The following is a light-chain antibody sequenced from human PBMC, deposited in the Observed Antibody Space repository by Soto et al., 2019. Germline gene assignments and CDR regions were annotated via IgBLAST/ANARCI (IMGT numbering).Light chain of an antibody. V-gene: IGKV1-33*01. J-gene: IGKJ4*01. CDR3: QQYDNLPIK. CDR2: DAS. CDR1: QDISNY. Sequence: IQMTQSPSSLSASVGDRVTITCQASQDISNYLNWYQQKPGKAPKLLIYDASNLETGVPSRFSGSGSGTDFTFTISSLQPEDIATYYCQQYDNLPIKIGGGSKVEIK.